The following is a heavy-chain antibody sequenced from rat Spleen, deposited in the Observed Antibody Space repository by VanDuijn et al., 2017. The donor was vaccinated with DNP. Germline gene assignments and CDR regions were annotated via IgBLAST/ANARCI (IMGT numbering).Heavy chain of an antibody. J-gene: IGHJ3*01. CDR3: AKGPNYGGWSDYFDY. CDR2: INKDSSTI. D-gene: IGHD1-11*01. Sequence: EVQLVESGGGLVQPGRSLKLSCAASGFNFNDYWMGWVRQAPGKGLEWIGQINKDSSTINYNPSLKEKITISRDKAQNTLYLQMSKLGSEDTAIYYCAKGPNYGGWSDYFDYWGQGTLVTVSS. V-gene: IGHV4-2*01. CDR1: GFNFNDYW.